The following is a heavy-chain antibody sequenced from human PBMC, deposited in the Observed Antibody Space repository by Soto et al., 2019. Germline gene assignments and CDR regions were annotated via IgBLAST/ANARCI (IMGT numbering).Heavy chain of an antibody. J-gene: IGHJ6*02. CDR1: GGSISSYY. CDR2: IYYSGST. Sequence: PSETLSLTCTVSGGSISSYYWSWIRQPPGKGLEWIGYIYYSGSTNYNPSLKSRVTISVDTSKNQFSLKLSSVTAADTAVYYCASRSYYDFWSGYTPAEYYYGMDVWGQGTTVTVSS. V-gene: IGHV4-59*01. CDR3: ASRSYYDFWSGYTPAEYYYGMDV. D-gene: IGHD3-3*01.